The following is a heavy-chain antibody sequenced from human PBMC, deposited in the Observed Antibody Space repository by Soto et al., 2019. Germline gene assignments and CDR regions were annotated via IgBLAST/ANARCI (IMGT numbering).Heavy chain of an antibody. J-gene: IGHJ4*02. Sequence: SETLSLTCTVSGGSISSYYWSWIRQPPGKGLEWIGYIYYSGSTNYNPSLKSRATISVDTSKNQFSLKLSSVTAADTAVYYCARVRVIGGTIFDYWGQGTLVTVSS. CDR2: IYYSGST. V-gene: IGHV4-59*01. CDR3: ARVRVIGGTIFDY. CDR1: GGSISSYY. D-gene: IGHD2-15*01.